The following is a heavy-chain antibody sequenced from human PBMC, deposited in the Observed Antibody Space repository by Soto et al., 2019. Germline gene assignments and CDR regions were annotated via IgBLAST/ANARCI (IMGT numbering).Heavy chain of an antibody. CDR3: AGDSTDGDFVDAFDV. CDR1: GFSVSINY. CDR2: IYSGGTT. V-gene: IGHV3-66*01. J-gene: IGHJ3*01. Sequence: ELQLVESGGGLVQPGGSLRLSCAASGFSVSINYVNWVRQAPGKGLEWVSVIYSGGTTHYADSVKSRFTISRDTSKNTLYLQMNSLRVEDTAVYYCAGDSTDGDFVDAFDVWGQGTIVTVSS. D-gene: IGHD4-17*01.